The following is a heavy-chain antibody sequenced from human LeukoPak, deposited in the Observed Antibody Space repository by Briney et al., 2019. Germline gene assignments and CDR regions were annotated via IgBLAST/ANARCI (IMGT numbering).Heavy chain of an antibody. J-gene: IGHJ4*02. D-gene: IGHD3-10*01. Sequence: PGESLKISCKGSGYSFTSYWVGWVRQMPGKGLEWMGIIYPGDSDTRYSPSFQGQVTISADKSISTAYLQWSSLKASDTAMYYCTVHGSGSYRFFDYWGQGTLVTVSS. CDR1: GYSFTSYW. CDR3: TVHGSGSYRFFDY. V-gene: IGHV5-51*01. CDR2: IYPGDSDT.